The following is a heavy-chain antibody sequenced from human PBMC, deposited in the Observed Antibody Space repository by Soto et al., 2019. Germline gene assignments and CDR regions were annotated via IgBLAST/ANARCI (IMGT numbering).Heavy chain of an antibody. CDR1: GASINPYY. D-gene: IGHD5-18*01. Sequence: SETLSLTCTVSGASINPYYWSWIRQPPGKGLEWIGYIYYSGSSNYNPSLRSRVTISLDTSKNQFSLKLSSVTAADTAVYYCARNVDTARAYYFDYWGQGMLVTVSS. CDR3: ARNVDTARAYYFDY. J-gene: IGHJ4*02. V-gene: IGHV4-59*01. CDR2: IYYSGSS.